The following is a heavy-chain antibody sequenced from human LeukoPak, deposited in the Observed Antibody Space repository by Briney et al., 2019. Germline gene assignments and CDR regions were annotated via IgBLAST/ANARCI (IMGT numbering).Heavy chain of an antibody. CDR1: GFTFRSYS. D-gene: IGHD1-26*01. J-gene: IGHJ5*02. V-gene: IGHV3-48*01. CDR3: ARDDSGSYSAA. CDR2: ISSSSDAI. Sequence: GGSLRLSCAASGFTFRSYSMNWVRQAPGKGLEWLSYISSSSDAIYYADSVRGRFTISRDNAKNSLFLQMYSLRAEDTAVYYCARDDSGSYSAAWGQGTLVTVSS.